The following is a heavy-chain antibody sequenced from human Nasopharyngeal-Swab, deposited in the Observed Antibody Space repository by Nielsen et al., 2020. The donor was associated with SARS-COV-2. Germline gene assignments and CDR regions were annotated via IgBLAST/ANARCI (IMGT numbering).Heavy chain of an antibody. J-gene: IGHJ5*02. D-gene: IGHD1-26*01. CDR3: ARVRQSGAYFPFDA. V-gene: IGHV3-53*01. Sequence: GESLKISCVASGFTVSSNLVSWVRQAPGKGLEWVSLLKSGGGTFYADSVRGRFTISRDNSRNTVYLQMNSLRAEDTAVYYCARVRQSGAYFPFDAWGQGTLVTVSS. CDR2: LKSGGGT. CDR1: GFTVSSNL.